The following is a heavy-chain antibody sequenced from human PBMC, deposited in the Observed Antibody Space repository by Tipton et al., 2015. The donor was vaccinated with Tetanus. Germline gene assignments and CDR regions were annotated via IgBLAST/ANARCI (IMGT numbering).Heavy chain of an antibody. CDR3: ARYYTVTDTGYYFDN. V-gene: IGHV4-31*03. Sequence: TLSLTCTVSGGSISSGGYYWSWIRQHPGKGLEWIGHIYFSGSAYYNPSLKTRLSMSVDTTENKFSLRLTSVTAADSAVYYCARYYTVTDTGYYFDNWGQGALVTVSS. D-gene: IGHD6-19*01. CDR1: GGSISSGGYY. J-gene: IGHJ4*02. CDR2: IYFSGSA.